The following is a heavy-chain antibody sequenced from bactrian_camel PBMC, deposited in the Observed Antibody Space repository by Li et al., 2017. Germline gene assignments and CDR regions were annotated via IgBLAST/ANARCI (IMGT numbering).Heavy chain of an antibody. CDR1: GFIFSTNA. V-gene: IGHV3S31*01. J-gene: IGHJ6*01. CDR3: ATWWSVGF. CDR2: INNDGGST. D-gene: IGHD7*01. Sequence: DVQLVESGGGLVQPGGSLRLSCAASGFIFSTNAMSWVRQAPGKGLEWVSSINNDGGSTDYADSVKGRFTVSRDNAKNTLYLQMNSLKTEDTAVYYCATWWSVGFWGQGTQVTV.